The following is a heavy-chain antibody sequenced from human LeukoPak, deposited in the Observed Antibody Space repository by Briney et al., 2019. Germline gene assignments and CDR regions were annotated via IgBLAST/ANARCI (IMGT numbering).Heavy chain of an antibody. CDR3: ARDRGRFASITMVRGVSATYYYYGMDV. CDR2: ISSSSSTI. CDR1: GFTFSSYS. J-gene: IGHJ6*02. V-gene: IGHV3-48*01. D-gene: IGHD3-10*01. Sequence: QAGGSLRLSCAASGFTFSSYSMNWVRQAPGKGLEWVSYISSSSSTIYYADSVKGRFTISRDNSKNTLYLQMNSLRAEDTAVYYCARDRGRFASITMVRGVSATYYYYGMDVWGQGTTVTVSS.